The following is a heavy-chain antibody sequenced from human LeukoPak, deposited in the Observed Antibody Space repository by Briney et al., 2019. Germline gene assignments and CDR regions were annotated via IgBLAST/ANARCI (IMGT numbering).Heavy chain of an antibody. V-gene: IGHV3-33*08. J-gene: IGHJ4*02. D-gene: IGHD2-2*01. CDR1: GFTFSNYV. CDR3: ARDGRYCSSTSCYAGFDY. Sequence: GGSLRLSCAASGFTFSNYVMHWVRQAPGKGLEWVAVIWYDGSNKYYADSVKGRFTISRDNSKNTLYLQMNSLRAEDTAVYYCARDGRYCSSTSCYAGFDYWGQGTLVTVSS. CDR2: IWYDGSNK.